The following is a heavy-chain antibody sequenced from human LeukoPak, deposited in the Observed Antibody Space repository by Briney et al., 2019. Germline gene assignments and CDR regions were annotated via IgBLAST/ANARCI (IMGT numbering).Heavy chain of an antibody. CDR2: ISSSGSTI. J-gene: IGHJ4*02. D-gene: IGHD1-7*01. V-gene: IGHV3-11*01. CDR1: GFTFSDYY. Sequence: PGGSLRLPCAASGFTFSDYYMSWIRQAPGKGLEWVSYISSSGSTIYYADSVKGRFTISRDNAKNSLYLQMNSLGAEDTAVYYCARDSERITGTTTFDYWGQGTLVTVSS. CDR3: ARDSERITGTTTFDY.